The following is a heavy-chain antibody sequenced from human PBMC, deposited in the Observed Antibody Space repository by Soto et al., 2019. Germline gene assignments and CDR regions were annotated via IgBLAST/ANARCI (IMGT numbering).Heavy chain of an antibody. V-gene: IGHV1-18*01. CDR3: ARDDARRSTINNDY. CDR1: GYTFSSFG. Sequence: ASVKVSCKASGYTFSSFGISWVRQAPGQGLEWMGWISAYDGNTNYAQKLQGRVTLTTDTSTNTVYMELRSLTSDDTAVYYCARDDARRSTINNDYWGQGTMDTVSS. CDR2: ISAYDGNT. D-gene: IGHD4-4*01. J-gene: IGHJ4*02.